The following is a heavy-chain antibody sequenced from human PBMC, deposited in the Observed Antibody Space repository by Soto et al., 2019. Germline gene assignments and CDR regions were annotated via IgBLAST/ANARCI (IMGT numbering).Heavy chain of an antibody. J-gene: IGHJ3*02. CDR1: GFPFSAYA. D-gene: IGHD2-8*01. Sequence: EVQLLESGGGVVQPGGSLRLSCAASGFPFSAYAMSWVRQAPGKGLQWVSGVGGSDSDKHYADSVRGRFTVSRDNSKNTRYLQRNSLRADGTAVYYCAKDATAVNGVWDPFDMWGQGTEVTVSS. V-gene: IGHV3-23*01. CDR2: VGGSDSDK. CDR3: AKDATAVNGVWDPFDM.